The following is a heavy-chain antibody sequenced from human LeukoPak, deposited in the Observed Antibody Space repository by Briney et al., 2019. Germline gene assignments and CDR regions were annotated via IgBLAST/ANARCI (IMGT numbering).Heavy chain of an antibody. CDR2: INAGNGNT. J-gene: IGHJ4*02. CDR3: ARLFPGTPKYYYDSSGYYYDY. V-gene: IGHV1-3*01. Sequence: GASVKVSCKASGYTFTSYAMHWVRQAPGQRLEWMGWINAGNGNTKYSQKFQGRVTITRDTSASTAYMELSSLRSEDTAVYYCARLFPGTPKYYYDSSGYYYDYWGQGTLVTVSS. CDR1: GYTFTSYA. D-gene: IGHD3-22*01.